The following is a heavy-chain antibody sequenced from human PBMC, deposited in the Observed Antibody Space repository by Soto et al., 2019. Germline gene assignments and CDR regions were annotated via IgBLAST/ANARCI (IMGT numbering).Heavy chain of an antibody. CDR1: GGSFSGYY. CDR2: INHSGST. CDR3: ARGGDIIVVVAPGAFDI. D-gene: IGHD2-15*01. Sequence: QVQLQQWGAGLLKPSETLSLTCAVYGGSFSGYYWSWIRQPPGKGLEWIGEINHSGSTNYNPSLKSRVNITVDTSKNQFSLKLSSVNAADTAVYYCARGGDIIVVVAPGAFDIWGQGTMVTVSS. J-gene: IGHJ3*02. V-gene: IGHV4-34*01.